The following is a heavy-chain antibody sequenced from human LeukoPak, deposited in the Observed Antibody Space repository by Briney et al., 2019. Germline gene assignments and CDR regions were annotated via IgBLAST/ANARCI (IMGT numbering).Heavy chain of an antibody. V-gene: IGHV3-23*01. CDR2: ISAGGGST. CDR3: AKDEQWELLGAAFDI. Sequence: GGSLRLSCAASGFTFSSYSMNWVRQAPGKGLEWVSAISAGGGSTYYADSVKGRFTISRDNSKNTLYLQMNSLRAEDTAVYYCAKDEQWELLGAAFDIWGQGTMVTVSS. J-gene: IGHJ3*02. D-gene: IGHD1-26*01. CDR1: GFTFSSYS.